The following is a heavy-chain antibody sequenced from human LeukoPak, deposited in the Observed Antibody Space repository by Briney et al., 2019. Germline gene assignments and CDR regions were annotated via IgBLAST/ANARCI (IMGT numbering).Heavy chain of an antibody. D-gene: IGHD3-3*02. CDR1: GGTFSSYA. J-gene: IGHJ4*02. CDR3: ARIRAPSSFGQRESDY. Sequence: GSSVKVSCKASGGTFSSYAISWVRQAPGQGLEWMGGIIPIFGTANYAQKFQGRVTITADESTSTAYMELSSLRSEDTAVYYCARIRAPSSFGQRESDYWGQGTLVTVSS. V-gene: IGHV1-69*01. CDR2: IIPIFGTA.